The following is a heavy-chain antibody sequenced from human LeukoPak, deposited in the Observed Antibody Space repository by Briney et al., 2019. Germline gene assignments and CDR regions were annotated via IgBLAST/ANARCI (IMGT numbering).Heavy chain of an antibody. D-gene: IGHD6-19*01. CDR2: ISYDGSNK. CDR1: GFTFSSYG. V-gene: IGHV3-30*18. Sequence: GRSLRLSCAASGFTFSSYGMHWVRQAPGKGLEWVAVISYDGSNKYYADSVKGRFTISRDNSKNTLYLQMNSLRAEDTAVYYCAKAGYSSGHYYFDYWGQGTLVTVSS. J-gene: IGHJ4*02. CDR3: AKAGYSSGHYYFDY.